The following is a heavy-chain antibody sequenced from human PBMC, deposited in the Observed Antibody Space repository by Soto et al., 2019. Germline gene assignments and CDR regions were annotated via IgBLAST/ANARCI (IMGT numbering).Heavy chain of an antibody. CDR1: GDSVSSVGFH. V-gene: IGHV4-30-4*01. CDR3: ARAPGGLDTISYFDY. Sequence: PSETLSLTCTVSGDSVSSVGFHWAWLRRPPGKGLEWIGYIYNGGSTYYRPSLESRMHMSRDATRNHYSLRLTSVTAADTAVYFCARAPGGLDTISYFDYWGQGKLVTVSS. CDR2: IYNGGST. D-gene: IGHD6-25*01. J-gene: IGHJ4*02.